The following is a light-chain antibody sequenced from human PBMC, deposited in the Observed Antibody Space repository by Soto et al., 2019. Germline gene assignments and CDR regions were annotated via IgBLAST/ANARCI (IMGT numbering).Light chain of an antibody. V-gene: IGLV2-14*01. CDR3: ASYTSSSTSVI. CDR1: SSDVGGYKY. J-gene: IGLJ2*01. CDR2: EVS. Sequence: QSALTQPASVSGSPGQSITISCTGTSSDVGGYKYVSWYQQHPDKAPKLIIFEVSNRPSGISSRFSGSKSGNTASLTISGLHAEDEADYYCASYTSSSTSVIFGRGTQLTVL.